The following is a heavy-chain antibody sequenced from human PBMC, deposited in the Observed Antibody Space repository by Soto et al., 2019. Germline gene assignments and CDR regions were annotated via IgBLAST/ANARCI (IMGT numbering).Heavy chain of an antibody. CDR2: ISSSTSYV. J-gene: IGHJ5*01. CDR1: GFTFSRYG. D-gene: IGHD2-2*01. V-gene: IGHV3-21*06. Sequence: GGSLRLSCAASGFTFSRYGMNWLRQAPGKGLEWVASISSSTSYVYYADSVKGRFSTSRDNAKNILYLEMYGLRTEDTAVYYCARDPSEGRVGNWFESWGQGTLVTVSS. CDR3: ARDPSEGRVGNWFES.